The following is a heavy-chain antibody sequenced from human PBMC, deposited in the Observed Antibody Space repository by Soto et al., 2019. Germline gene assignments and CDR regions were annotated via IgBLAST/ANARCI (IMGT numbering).Heavy chain of an antibody. CDR3: ARGGLSGYFSEIDY. D-gene: IGHD3-22*01. CDR1: GGSISSAYNY. J-gene: IGHJ4*02. Sequence: QVQLQESGPGLVKPSQTLSLTCTVSGGSISSAYNYWTWIRQHPGKGLEWIGYINYSGTTYYNPSLNSRAPISAGTSKNQFPLKLSSVTAADTAVYYCARGGLSGYFSEIDYWGQGTLVTVSS. CDR2: INYSGTT. V-gene: IGHV4-31*03.